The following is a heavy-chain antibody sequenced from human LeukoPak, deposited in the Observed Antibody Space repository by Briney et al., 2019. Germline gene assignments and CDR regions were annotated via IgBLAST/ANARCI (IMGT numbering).Heavy chain of an antibody. V-gene: IGHV3-21*01. J-gene: IGHJ4*02. CDR3: ARGVYHAYYLDY. CDR1: GFTFSSYS. Sequence: GGSLRLSCAASGFTFSSYSMNWVRQAPGKGLEWASSISSSSSYIYYADSVKGRFTISRDNAKNSLYLQMNSLRAEDTAVYYCARGVYHAYYLDYWGQGSLVTVSS. CDR2: ISSSSSYI. D-gene: IGHD1-14*01.